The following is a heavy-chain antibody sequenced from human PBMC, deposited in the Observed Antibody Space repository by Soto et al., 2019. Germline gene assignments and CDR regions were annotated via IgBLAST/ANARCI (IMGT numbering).Heavy chain of an antibody. J-gene: IGHJ6*02. Sequence: GGSLRLSCAASGFTFSNYAMSWVRQAPGKGLEWVAGIGGRGGSTYYVDSVKGRFTISRDNSKKTLDMQMNSLRVEDTAVYYCASDSSGYDYGEYYYYGLDVWGQGTTVTVSS. CDR1: GFTFSNYA. V-gene: IGHV3-23*01. D-gene: IGHD5-12*01. CDR3: ASDSSGYDYGEYYYYGLDV. CDR2: IGGRGGST.